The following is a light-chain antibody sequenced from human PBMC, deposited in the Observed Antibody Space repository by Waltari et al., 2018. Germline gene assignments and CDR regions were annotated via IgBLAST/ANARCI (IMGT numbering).Light chain of an antibody. V-gene: IGLV2-14*01. Sequence: QSALTQPASVSGSPGQSITISCTGTSSDVGGYNYVSWYQQHPGKAPKLMIYEVSNRPAGGSNRFSGSKSGHTASLTISGLQAEDEADYYCSSYTSSSTLGVFGGGTKLTVL. CDR2: EVS. CDR1: SSDVGGYNY. J-gene: IGLJ3*02. CDR3: SSYTSSSTLGV.